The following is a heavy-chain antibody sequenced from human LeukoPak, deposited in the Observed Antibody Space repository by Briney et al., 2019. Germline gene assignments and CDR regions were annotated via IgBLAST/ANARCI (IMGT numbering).Heavy chain of an antibody. Sequence: PGGSLRLSCAASGFTFSSYGMHWVRQAPGKGLEWVAVISYDGSNKYYADSVKGRFTIARDNSKNTLYLQMNSLRAEDTAVYYCAKPEYGDYVHFDYWGQGTLVTVSS. CDR2: ISYDGSNK. CDR1: GFTFSSYG. CDR3: AKPEYGDYVHFDY. D-gene: IGHD4-17*01. V-gene: IGHV3-30*18. J-gene: IGHJ4*02.